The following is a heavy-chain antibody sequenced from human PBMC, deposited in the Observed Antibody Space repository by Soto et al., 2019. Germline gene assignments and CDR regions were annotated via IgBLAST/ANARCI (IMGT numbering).Heavy chain of an antibody. V-gene: IGHV3-30*18. D-gene: IGHD3-16*01. Sequence: QVQLVESGGGVVQPGRSLRLSCAASGFTFGNYGMHWVRQPPGKGLEWMSSILYDGSDKYYADSVKGRFTISRDGSKNTLYPQMDSLRPEDTAVYYCAKWGEVSHNPGGNYYYGMDVWDQGTTVTVSS. CDR2: ILYDGSDK. CDR3: AKWGEVSHNPGGNYYYGMDV. J-gene: IGHJ6*02. CDR1: GFTFGNYG.